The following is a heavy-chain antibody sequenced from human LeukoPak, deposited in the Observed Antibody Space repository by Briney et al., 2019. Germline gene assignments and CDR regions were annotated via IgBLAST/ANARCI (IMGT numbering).Heavy chain of an antibody. D-gene: IGHD4-17*01. V-gene: IGHV3-30-3*01. J-gene: IGHJ4*02. CDR2: ISYDGSNK. Sequence: GGSLRLSCAASGFTFSSYAMHWIRQAPGKGLEWVAVISYDGSNKYYADSVKGRFTISRDNSKNTLYLQMNSLRAEDTAVYYCAREADYACLNYWGQGTLVTVSS. CDR3: AREADYACLNY. CDR1: GFTFSSYA.